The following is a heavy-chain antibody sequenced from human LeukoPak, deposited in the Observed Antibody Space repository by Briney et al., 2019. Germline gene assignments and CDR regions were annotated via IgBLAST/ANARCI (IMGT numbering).Heavy chain of an antibody. V-gene: IGHV3-9*03. Sequence: GGSLRLSCAASGFTFDDYAMHWVRQAPGKGLEWVSGISWNSGSIGYADSVKGRFTISRDNAKNSLYLQMNSLRAEDMALYYCAKSPTGLYDFGGFDPWGQGTLVTVSS. CDR3: AKSPTGLYDFGGFDP. D-gene: IGHD3-3*01. CDR2: ISWNSGSI. CDR1: GFTFDDYA. J-gene: IGHJ5*02.